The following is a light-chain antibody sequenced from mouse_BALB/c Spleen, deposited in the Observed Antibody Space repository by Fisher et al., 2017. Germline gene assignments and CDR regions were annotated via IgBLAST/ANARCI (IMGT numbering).Light chain of an antibody. V-gene: IGKV4-59*01. CDR3: HQYHRSPLT. Sequence: IVITQTTAIMSASLGEEITLTCSASSSVSYMHWYQQKSGTSPKRWIYDTSKLASGVPARFSGSGSGTSYSLTISSMEAEDAATYYCHQYHRSPLTFGAGTKLELK. CDR1: SSVSY. J-gene: IGKJ5*01. CDR2: DTS.